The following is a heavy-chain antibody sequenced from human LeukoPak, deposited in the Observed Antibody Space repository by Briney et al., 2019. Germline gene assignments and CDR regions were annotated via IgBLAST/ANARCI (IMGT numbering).Heavy chain of an antibody. CDR2: INARGDA. J-gene: IGHJ5*02. CDR3: ARGQVPAARGYNWFDP. D-gene: IGHD2-2*01. Sequence: SQTLSLTCAVYGWSFNDYYWNWIRQPPGKGLEWIGEINARGDANYNPSLKSRVNISADTPKKQFSLRLTSMIAADTALYYCARGQVPAARGYNWFDPWGQGTLVTVSS. CDR1: GWSFNDYY. V-gene: IGHV4-34*01.